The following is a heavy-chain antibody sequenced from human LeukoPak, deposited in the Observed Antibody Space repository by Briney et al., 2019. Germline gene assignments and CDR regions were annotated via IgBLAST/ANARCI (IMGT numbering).Heavy chain of an antibody. V-gene: IGHV4-61*05. CDR3: ARGSAPSYYFDY. J-gene: IGHJ4*02. Sequence: SGPTLVKPTQTLALTCTFSGFSLSTSGVGVGWIRQPPGKGLEWIGYIYYTGNTNYNPSLKSRVTISVDTSKNQFSLKLSSVTAADTAVYYCARGSAPSYYFDYWGQGTLVTVSS. CDR1: GFSLSTSGVG. CDR2: IYYTGNT.